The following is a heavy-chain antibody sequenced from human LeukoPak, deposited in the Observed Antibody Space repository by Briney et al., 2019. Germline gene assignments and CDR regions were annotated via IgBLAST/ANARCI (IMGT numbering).Heavy chain of an antibody. D-gene: IGHD3-3*01. CDR3: ARREEWLHAFDI. CDR2: LYYSGST. CDR1: GGSISSSSYY. J-gene: IGHJ3*02. Sequence: SETLSLTCTVSGGSISSSSYYWGWIRQPPGKGLEWIGSLYYSGSTYYNPSLKSRVTISVDTSKNQFSLKLSSVTAADTAVYYCARREEWLHAFDIWGQGTMVTVSS. V-gene: IGHV4-39*01.